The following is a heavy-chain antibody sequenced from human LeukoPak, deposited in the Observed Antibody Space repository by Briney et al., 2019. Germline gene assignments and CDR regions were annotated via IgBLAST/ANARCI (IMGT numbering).Heavy chain of an antibody. J-gene: IGHJ4*02. CDR3: ARDRVAYYYDSSEPTTHFDY. Sequence: ASVKVSCKASGYTFTSYGISWVRQAPGQGLEWMGWISAYNGNTKYAQRLQGRVTMTRDTSTSTVYMELSSLRSEDTAVYYCARDRVAYYYDSSEPTTHFDYWGQGTLVTVSS. CDR2: ISAYNGNT. V-gene: IGHV1-18*01. D-gene: IGHD3-22*01. CDR1: GYTFTSYG.